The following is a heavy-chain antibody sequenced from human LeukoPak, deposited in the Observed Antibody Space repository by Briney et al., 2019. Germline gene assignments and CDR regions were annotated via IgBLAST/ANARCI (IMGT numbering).Heavy chain of an antibody. J-gene: IGHJ4*02. D-gene: IGHD5-12*01. CDR2: ISYDGSNK. Sequence: GGSLRLSCAASGFTFSSYAMHWVRQAPGKGLEWVALISYDGSNKYYGDSVKGRFTISRDNSKNTLSLQMNSLRAEDTAVYYCTRVGRAWQPLGYFFDYWGQGTLVTVSP. V-gene: IGHV3-30*16. CDR1: GFTFSSYA. CDR3: TRVGRAWQPLGYFFDY.